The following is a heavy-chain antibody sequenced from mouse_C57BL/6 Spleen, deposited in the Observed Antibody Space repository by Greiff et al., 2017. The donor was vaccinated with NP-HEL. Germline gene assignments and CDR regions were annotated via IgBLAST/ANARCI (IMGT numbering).Heavy chain of an antibody. V-gene: IGHV14-4*01. CDR3: TTLTGTY. J-gene: IGHJ2*01. D-gene: IGHD4-1*01. CDR2: IDPENGDT. CDR1: GFNIKDDY. Sequence: VHVKQSGAELVRPGASVKLSCTASGFNIKDDYMHWVKQRPEQGLEWIGWIDPENGDTEYASKFQGKATITADTSSNTAYLQLSSLTSEDTAVYYCTTLTGTYWGQGTTLTVSS.